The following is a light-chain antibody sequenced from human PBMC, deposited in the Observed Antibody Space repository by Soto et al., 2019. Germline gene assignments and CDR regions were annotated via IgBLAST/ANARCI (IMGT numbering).Light chain of an antibody. Sequence: QTVVTQEPSLTVSPGGTVTLTCASSTGAVTSGYYPNWCQQKPGHKPRALISSTSNKHSWTHARFSGSLLGGKAALTLSGVQPEDEAEYYCLLYYGGAVVFGGGTKLTVL. V-gene: IGLV7-43*01. CDR1: TGAVTSGYY. CDR2: STS. J-gene: IGLJ2*01. CDR3: LLYYGGAVV.